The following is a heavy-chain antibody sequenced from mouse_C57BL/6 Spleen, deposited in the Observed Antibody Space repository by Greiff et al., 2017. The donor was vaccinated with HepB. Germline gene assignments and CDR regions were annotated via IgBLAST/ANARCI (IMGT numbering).Heavy chain of an antibody. CDR2: IWSGGST. CDR1: GFSLTSYG. D-gene: IGHD2-4*01. V-gene: IGHV2-2*01. Sequence: VQLQQSGPGLVQPSQSLSITCTVSGFSLTSYGVHWVRQSPGKGLEWLGVIWSGGSTDYNAAFISRLSISKDNSKSQVFFKMNSLQADDTAIYYCAREGLRLHYFDYWGQGTTLTVSS. CDR3: AREGLRLHYFDY. J-gene: IGHJ2*01.